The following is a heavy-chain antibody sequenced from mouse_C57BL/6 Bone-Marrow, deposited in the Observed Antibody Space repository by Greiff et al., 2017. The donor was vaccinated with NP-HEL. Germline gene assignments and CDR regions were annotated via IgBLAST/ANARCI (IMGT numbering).Heavy chain of an antibody. J-gene: IGHJ4*01. CDR3: ASWLLLYAMDY. CDR1: GYTFTDHT. CDR2: IYPRDGST. V-gene: IGHV1-78*01. Sequence: VKVVESDAELVKPGASVKISCKVSGYTFTDHTIHWMKQRPEQGLEWIGYIYPRDGSTKYNEKFKGKATLTADKSSSTAYMQLNSLTSEDSAVYFCASWLLLYAMDYWGQGTSGTVSS. D-gene: IGHD2-3*01.